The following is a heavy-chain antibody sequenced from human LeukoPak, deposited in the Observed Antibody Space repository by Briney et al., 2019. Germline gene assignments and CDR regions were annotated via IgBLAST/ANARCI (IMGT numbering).Heavy chain of an antibody. V-gene: IGHV3-23*01. CDR2: ISGSGGST. D-gene: IGHD3-10*01. CDR1: GFAFNKYA. CDR3: ANGDKKRITMVRGVMQPFDY. Sequence: GGSLRLSCAASGFAFNKYAMSWVRQAPEKGLEWVSTISGSGGSTYYADSVKGRFTISRDNSKNTLHLQMNSLRAEDTAVYYCANGDKKRITMVRGVMQPFDYWGQGTLVTVSS. J-gene: IGHJ4*02.